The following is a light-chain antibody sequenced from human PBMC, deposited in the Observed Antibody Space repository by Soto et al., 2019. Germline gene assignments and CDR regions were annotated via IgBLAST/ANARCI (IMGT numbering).Light chain of an antibody. CDR3: ETWDNDTRV. CDR1: SDHNNYI. V-gene: IGLV4-60*03. CDR2: VEASGTY. Sequence: QSVLTQSSSASASLGSSVKLTCTLSSDHNNYIIAWHQQHPGKAPRFLMTVEASGTYNKWNGIPHRFSGSSSGADRYLTISHLQSEDEAQYFWETWDNDTRVFGGGTKLTVL. J-gene: IGLJ2*01.